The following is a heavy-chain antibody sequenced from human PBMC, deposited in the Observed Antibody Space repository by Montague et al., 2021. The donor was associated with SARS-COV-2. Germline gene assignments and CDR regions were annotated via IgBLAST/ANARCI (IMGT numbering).Heavy chain of an antibody. D-gene: IGHD3-3*01. Sequence: SLRLSCAASGFTFSNYAMSWVRQAPGKGLEWVSLIYSGGSSTYCSDSVKGLFTISRDNSKNTLYLQMNSLRAEDTAVYYCAKDPYYDFWSGYYFDYWGQGTLVTVSS. CDR1: GFTFSNYA. V-gene: IGHV3-23*03. CDR3: AKDPYYDFWSGYYFDY. CDR2: IYSGGSST. J-gene: IGHJ4*02.